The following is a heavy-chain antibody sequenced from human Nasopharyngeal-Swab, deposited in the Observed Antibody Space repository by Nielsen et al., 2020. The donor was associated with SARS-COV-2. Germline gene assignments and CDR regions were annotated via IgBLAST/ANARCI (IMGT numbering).Heavy chain of an antibody. CDR3: ARKDVFAYGVDAFDI. CDR1: GFTFSSYA. J-gene: IGHJ3*02. V-gene: IGHV3-23*01. D-gene: IGHD3-10*01. Sequence: VGSLRLSCSASGFTFSSYAMTWVRQAPGKGLEWVSVVTGSGYGTDYADSVKGRFTISRDNAKNTLYLQMNSLRAEDTAVYYCARKDVFAYGVDAFDIWGQGTMVTVSS. CDR2: VTGSGYGT.